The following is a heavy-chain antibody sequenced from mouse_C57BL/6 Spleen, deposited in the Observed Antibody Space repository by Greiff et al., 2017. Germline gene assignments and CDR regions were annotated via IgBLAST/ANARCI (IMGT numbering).Heavy chain of an antibody. CDR1: GFTFSDYG. CDR3: ARPPAYYSNRDYAMDY. V-gene: IGHV5-17*01. Sequence: EVKLMESGGGLVKPGGSLKLSCAASGFTFSDYGMHWVRQAPEKGLEWVAYISSGSSTIYYADTVKGRFTISRDNAKNTLFLQMTSLRSEDTAMYYCARPPAYYSNRDYAMDYWGQGTSVTGSS. J-gene: IGHJ4*01. D-gene: IGHD2-5*01. CDR2: ISSGSSTI.